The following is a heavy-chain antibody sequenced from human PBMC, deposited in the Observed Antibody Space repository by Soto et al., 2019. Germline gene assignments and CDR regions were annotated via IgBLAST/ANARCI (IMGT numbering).Heavy chain of an antibody. CDR3: AKDITVRGLTNTLHV. Sequence: QVQLVQSGAEVKTPGASVKLSCKASGYTFTSYSIHWVRQAPGQRLEWMGWISADTDNTRYSQKFQGRFTINRNTSARSVNMEVSILTYEDTAIYYGAKDITVRGLTNTLHVWGQGTMVTVSS. J-gene: IGHJ3*01. V-gene: IGHV1-3*01. CDR2: ISADTDNT. D-gene: IGHD3-10*02. CDR1: GYTFTSYS.